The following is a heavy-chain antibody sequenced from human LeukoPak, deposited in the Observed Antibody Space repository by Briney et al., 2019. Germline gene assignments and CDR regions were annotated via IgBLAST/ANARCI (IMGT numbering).Heavy chain of an antibody. CDR3: ARDGTAAGLYFDL. Sequence: GGSLRLSCAVSGFTFSSYWMNWVRQAPGKGLEWVASIRQDGGEKSYVDSVKGRFTISRDNTKNSLYLQINSLRAEDTAAYYCARDGTAAGLYFDLWGQGTLVTVFS. D-gene: IGHD6-13*01. V-gene: IGHV3-7*01. CDR1: GFTFSSYW. CDR2: IRQDGGEK. J-gene: IGHJ4*01.